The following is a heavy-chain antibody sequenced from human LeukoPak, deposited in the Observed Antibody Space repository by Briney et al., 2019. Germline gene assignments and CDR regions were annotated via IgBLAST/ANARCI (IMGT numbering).Heavy chain of an antibody. V-gene: IGHV4-59*01. CDR1: RFTFNNYW. D-gene: IGHD3-22*01. J-gene: IGHJ4*02. CDR2: IYYSGST. CDR3: ARVTGYMIEDYFDY. Sequence: GSLRLSCAASRFTFNNYWMSWVRQAPGKGLEWIGYIYYSGSTNYNPSLKSRVTISVDTSKNQFSLRLSSVTAADTAVYYCARVTGYMIEDYFDYWGQGTLVTVSS.